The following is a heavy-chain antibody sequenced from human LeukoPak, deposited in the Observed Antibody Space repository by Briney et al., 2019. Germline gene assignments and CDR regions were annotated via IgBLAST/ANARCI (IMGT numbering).Heavy chain of an antibody. CDR3: AKDPYPNYYDSSGYYSAYFDY. D-gene: IGHD3-22*01. CDR2: ISSTGGTA. J-gene: IGHJ4*02. Sequence: GGSLRLSCAASGFTFSSFGMSWVRQAPGKGLEWVSAISSTGGTAYYADSVKGRFTISRDNSKNTLYLQMNSLRAEDTAVYYCAKDPYPNYYDSSGYYSAYFDYWGQGTLVTVSS. V-gene: IGHV3-23*01. CDR1: GFTFSSFG.